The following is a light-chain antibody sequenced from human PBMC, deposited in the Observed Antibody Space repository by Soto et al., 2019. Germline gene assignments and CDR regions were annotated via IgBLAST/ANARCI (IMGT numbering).Light chain of an antibody. V-gene: IGKV4-1*01. CDR3: QQYYSTPPT. Sequence: DILMTQSPASLAVSLGERATINCKSSQSFLYSSNNKNYLAWYQQKPGQPPKLLIYWASTRESGVPDRFSGSGSGTDSTLTISRLPAEDVAVYYCQQYYSTPPTFGQGTKVDIK. CDR1: QSFLYSSNNKNY. CDR2: WAS. J-gene: IGKJ1*01.